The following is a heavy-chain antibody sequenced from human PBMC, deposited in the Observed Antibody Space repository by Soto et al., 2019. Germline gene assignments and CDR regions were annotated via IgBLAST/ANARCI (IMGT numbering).Heavy chain of an antibody. CDR2: IYYSGST. V-gene: IGHV4-39*01. CDR1: GGSISSSSYY. Sequence: PSETLSLTCTVSGGSISSSSYYWGWIRQPPGKGLEWIGSIYYSGSTYYNPSLKSRVTISVDTSKNQFSLKLSSVTAADTAVYYCARHVRYGGYVSRFDPWGQGTLVTVSS. CDR3: ARHVRYGGYVSRFDP. J-gene: IGHJ5*02. D-gene: IGHD5-12*01.